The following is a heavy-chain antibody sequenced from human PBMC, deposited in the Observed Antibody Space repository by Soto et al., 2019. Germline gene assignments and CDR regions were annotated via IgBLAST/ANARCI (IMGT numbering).Heavy chain of an antibody. CDR1: GFSLSTSGVG. CDR2: IYWDDDK. V-gene: IGHV2-5*02. CDR3: AHRTIAAAGIF. J-gene: IGHJ4*02. Sequence: QITLKESGPTLVKPTQTLTLTCTFSGFSLSTSGVGVGWSRQPPGKALEWLALIYWDDDKHYSPSMKIRLTITNDTSKNQVVLTMTNMDPVDTATYYCAHRTIAAAGIFWGQGTLVTVSS. D-gene: IGHD6-13*01.